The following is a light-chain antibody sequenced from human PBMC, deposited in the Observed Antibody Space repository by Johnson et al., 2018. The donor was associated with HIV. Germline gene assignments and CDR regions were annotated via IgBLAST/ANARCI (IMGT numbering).Light chain of an antibody. CDR3: GTWDSSLSPGEFV. Sequence: QSVLTQPPSVSAAPRQKVTISCSGSSSNIGNNYVSWYQQLPGRAPKLLIYEDNKRPSGIPGRFSGSKSVTSATLGITGLQPGDEADYYCGTWDSSLSPGEFVFGTGTKVTV. CDR2: EDN. J-gene: IGLJ1*01. V-gene: IGLV1-51*02. CDR1: SSNIGNNY.